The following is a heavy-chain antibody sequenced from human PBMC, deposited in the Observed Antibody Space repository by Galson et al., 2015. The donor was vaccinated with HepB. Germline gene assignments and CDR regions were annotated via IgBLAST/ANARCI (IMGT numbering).Heavy chain of an antibody. V-gene: IGHV4-38-2*02. Sequence: SETLSLTCTVSGYSISSGYYWGWIRQPPGKGLEWIGSIYHRGDTYYNPSIKSRVTISVDTSKNQFSLHLTSVTDADTAVYYWARDLEDIATVEYWGQGTLVTVSS. CDR1: GYSISSGYY. CDR3: ARDLEDIATVEY. D-gene: IGHD5-12*01. CDR2: IYHRGDT. J-gene: IGHJ4*02.